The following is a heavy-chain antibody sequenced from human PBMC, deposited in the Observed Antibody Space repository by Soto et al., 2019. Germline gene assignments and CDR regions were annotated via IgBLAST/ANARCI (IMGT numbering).Heavy chain of an antibody. J-gene: IGHJ6*02. D-gene: IGHD2-8*01. Sequence: SETLSLTCTVSGGSISSYYWSWFRQPPGKGLEWIGYIYYSGSTNYNPSLKIRVTISLDTAKNQFSLKLSSVTAADTAVYSCARLMVYAPDCYYHYGIAGPGRRTTVPASS. V-gene: IGHV4-59*01. CDR2: IYYSGST. CDR1: GGSISSYY. CDR3: ARLMVYAPDCYYHYGIAG.